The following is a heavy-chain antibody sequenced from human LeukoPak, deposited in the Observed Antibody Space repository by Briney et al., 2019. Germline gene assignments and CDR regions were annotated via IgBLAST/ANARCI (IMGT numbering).Heavy chain of an antibody. D-gene: IGHD2-2*01. J-gene: IGHJ4*02. Sequence: PGRSLRLSCAASGFTFDDYAMHWVRQAPGKGLEWVSGISWNSGSIGYADSVKGRFTISRDNAKNSLYLQMNSLRAEDTAVYYCARYDCSSTSCYGDYWGQGTLVTVSS. CDR2: ISWNSGSI. V-gene: IGHV3-9*01. CDR3: ARYDCSSTSCYGDY. CDR1: GFTFDDYA.